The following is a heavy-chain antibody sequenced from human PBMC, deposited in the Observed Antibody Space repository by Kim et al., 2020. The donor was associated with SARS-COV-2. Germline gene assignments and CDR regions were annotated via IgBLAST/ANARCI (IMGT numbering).Heavy chain of an antibody. CDR1: GGSISSSSYY. CDR3: AREGDSSGYNS. Sequence: SETLSLTCTVSGGSISSSSYYWGWIRQPPGKGLEWIGSIYYSGSTYYNPSLKSRVTISVDTSKNQFSLKLSSVTAADTAVYYCAREGDSSGYNSWGQGTLVTVSS. J-gene: IGHJ4*02. CDR2: IYYSGST. V-gene: IGHV4-39*07. D-gene: IGHD3-22*01.